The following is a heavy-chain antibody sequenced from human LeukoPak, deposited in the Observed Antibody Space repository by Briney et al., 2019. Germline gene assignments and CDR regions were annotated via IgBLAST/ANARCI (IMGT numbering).Heavy chain of an antibody. V-gene: IGHV3-30*04. CDR1: GFTFSSYA. J-gene: IGHJ4*02. Sequence: GGSLRLSCAASGFTFSSYAMHWVRQAPGKGLEWVAVMSYDGSNKCYADSVKGRFTISRDNSKNTLYLQMNSLRAEDTAVYYCARDSSGWDYYFDYWGQGTLVTVSS. CDR2: MSYDGSNK. CDR3: ARDSSGWDYYFDY. D-gene: IGHD6-19*01.